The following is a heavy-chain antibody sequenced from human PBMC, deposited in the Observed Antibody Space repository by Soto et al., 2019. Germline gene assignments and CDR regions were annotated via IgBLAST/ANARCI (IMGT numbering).Heavy chain of an antibody. CDR3: ARHAGGYYGMDV. J-gene: IGHJ6*02. CDR2: IYHSGST. CDR1: GGSISSGGYS. Sequence: SETLSLTCAVSGGSISSGGYSWSWIRQPPGKGLEWIGYIYHSGSTYYNPSLKSRVTISVDRSKNQFSLKLSSVTAADTAVYYCARHAGGYYGMDVWGQGTTVTVSS. V-gene: IGHV4-30-2*01.